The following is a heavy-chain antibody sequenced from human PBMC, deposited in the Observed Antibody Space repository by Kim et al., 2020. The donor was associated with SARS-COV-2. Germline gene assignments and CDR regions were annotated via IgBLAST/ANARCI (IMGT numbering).Heavy chain of an antibody. CDR3: ARGDPFDY. D-gene: IGHD2-21*02. V-gene: IGHV1-69*06. Sequence: FGTANYAQKFQGRVTITADKSTSTAYMELSSLRSEDTAVYYCARGDPFDYWGQGTLVTVSS. J-gene: IGHJ4*02. CDR2: FGTA.